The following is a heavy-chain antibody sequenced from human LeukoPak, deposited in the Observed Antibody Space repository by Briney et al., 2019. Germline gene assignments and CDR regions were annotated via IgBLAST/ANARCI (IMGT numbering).Heavy chain of an antibody. V-gene: IGHV3-20*04. D-gene: IGHD2-2*01. CDR2: INWNGDST. Sequence: PGGALILSCAASGFTFDDYGMSWLRQAPGKGVEWVSGINWNGDSTGYADSVKGRFTISRDNAKNSLYLQMNSLRAEDTALYYCAREVDCSSTSCPGDYWGQGTLVTVSS. J-gene: IGHJ4*02. CDR1: GFTFDDYG. CDR3: AREVDCSSTSCPGDY.